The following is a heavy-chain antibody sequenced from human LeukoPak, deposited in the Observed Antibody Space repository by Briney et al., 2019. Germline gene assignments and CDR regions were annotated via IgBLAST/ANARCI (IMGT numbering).Heavy chain of an antibody. CDR1: GFTFSSYA. CDR2: ISGSGGST. D-gene: IGHD5-18*01. CDR3: AKASGYSYGYWDFQH. Sequence: GSLRLSCAAPGFTFSSYAMSWVRQAPGKGLEWVSAISGSGGSTYYADSVKGRFTISRDNSKNTLYLQMNSLRAEDTAVYYCAKASGYSYGYWDFQHWGQGTLVTVSS. V-gene: IGHV3-23*01. J-gene: IGHJ1*01.